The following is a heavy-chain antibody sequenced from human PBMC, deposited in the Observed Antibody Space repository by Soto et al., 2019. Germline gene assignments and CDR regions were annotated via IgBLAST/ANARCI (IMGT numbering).Heavy chain of an antibody. CDR1: GFAFGNAW. V-gene: IGHV3-15*01. CDR3: TTEQWVVRRFDY. J-gene: IGHJ4*02. CDR2: LKTKMEGEPR. Sequence: DAQLVESWGGLVKPGGSLRLSCAASGFAFGNAWMSWVRQSPGKGLEWLGRLKTKMEGEPREYGAPVKGRFTISRDDARNMLYLHLNSLRVEDTGVYYCTTEQWVVRRFDYWGPGTLVTVSS. D-gene: IGHD6-19*01.